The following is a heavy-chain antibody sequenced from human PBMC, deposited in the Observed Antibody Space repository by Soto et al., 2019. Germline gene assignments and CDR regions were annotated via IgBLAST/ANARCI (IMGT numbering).Heavy chain of an antibody. CDR3: ARDTQDDFWSGYYRDY. D-gene: IGHD3-3*01. J-gene: IGHJ4*02. Sequence: PGGSLRLSCAASGFTFSSYGMHWVRQAPGKGLEWVSYISSSSTIYYADSVKGRFTISRDNAKNSLYLQMNSLRDEDTAVYYCARDTQDDFWSGYYRDYWGQGTLVTVSS. V-gene: IGHV3-48*02. CDR1: GFTFSSYG. CDR2: ISSSSTI.